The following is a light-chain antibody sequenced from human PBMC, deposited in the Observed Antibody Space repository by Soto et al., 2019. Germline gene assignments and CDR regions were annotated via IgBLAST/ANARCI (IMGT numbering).Light chain of an antibody. CDR1: SSNIGAGYD. CDR2: GNS. J-gene: IGLJ1*01. CDR3: QSYDSSRSGKV. Sequence: QSVLTQPPSVSGAPGQRVTISCTGSSSNIGAGYDVHWYQQPPGTAPKLLIYGNSNRPSGVPDRFSGSKSGTSASLAITGLQAEDEADYYCQSYDSSRSGKVFGTGTKVTVL. V-gene: IGLV1-40*01.